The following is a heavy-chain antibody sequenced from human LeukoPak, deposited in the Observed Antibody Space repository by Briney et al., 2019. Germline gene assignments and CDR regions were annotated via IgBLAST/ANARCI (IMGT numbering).Heavy chain of an antibody. V-gene: IGHV3-23*01. CDR2: ISGTGGST. J-gene: IGHJ4*02. Sequence: GGSLRLSCAASGFTVSNNYMSWVRQAPGKGLEWVSSISGTGGSTYYADSVKGRFTISRDNSKNTLYLQMNSLRAEDTAVYYCAKDRTFLVRGVDYWGQGTLVTVSS. CDR1: GFTVSNNY. D-gene: IGHD3-10*01. CDR3: AKDRTFLVRGVDY.